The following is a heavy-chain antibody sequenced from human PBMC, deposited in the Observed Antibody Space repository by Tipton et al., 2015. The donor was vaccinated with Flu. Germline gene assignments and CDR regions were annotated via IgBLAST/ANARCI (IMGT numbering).Heavy chain of an antibody. J-gene: IGHJ3*02. V-gene: IGHV3-66*01. Sequence: AASGFTVSSNYMSWVRQAPGKGLEWVSVIYSGGSTYYADSVKGRFTISRDNSKNTLYLQMNSLRAEDTAVYYCARVYYDSTSSGAFDIWGQRKMVTVAS. CDR1: GFTVSSNY. CDR2: IYSGGST. CDR3: ARVYYDSTSSGAFDI. D-gene: IGHD3-22*01.